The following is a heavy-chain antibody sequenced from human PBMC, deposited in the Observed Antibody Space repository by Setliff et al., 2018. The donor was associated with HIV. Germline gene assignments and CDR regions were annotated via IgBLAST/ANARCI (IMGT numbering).Heavy chain of an antibody. J-gene: IGHJ1*01. CDR2: IYHIGTT. V-gene: IGHV4-4*02. CDR1: GGSIRSSNW. Sequence: SETLSLTCAVSGGSIRSSNWWSWVRQPPGKGLEWIGEIYHIGTTNYNPSLKSRVTISVDKSNNHFSLEMSSVTVADTAVYYCAANEGDRHYYGSGSLRYFQHWGQGTLVTVSS. CDR3: AANEGDRHYYGSGSLRYFQH. D-gene: IGHD3-10*01.